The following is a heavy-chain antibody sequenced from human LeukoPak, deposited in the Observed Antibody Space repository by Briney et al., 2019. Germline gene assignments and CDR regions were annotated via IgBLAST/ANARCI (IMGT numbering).Heavy chain of an antibody. Sequence: GGSLRLSCAASGFAFSSYSMNWVRQPPGKGLEWVSSISSSGSYIYYADSVKGRFSISRDSAKNSLYLQMNSLRAEDTAVYYCARGPQFCSGGSCYGYYFDYWGQGTLVTVSS. J-gene: IGHJ4*02. CDR1: GFAFSSYS. V-gene: IGHV3-21*01. CDR2: ISSSGSYI. CDR3: ARGPQFCSGGSCYGYYFDY. D-gene: IGHD2-15*01.